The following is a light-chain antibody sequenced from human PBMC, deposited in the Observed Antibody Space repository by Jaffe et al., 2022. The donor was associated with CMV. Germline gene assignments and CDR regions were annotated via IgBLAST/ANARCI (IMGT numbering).Light chain of an antibody. V-gene: IGKV3-20*01. CDR3: QQYDTSQWT. CDR1: QSVSRSY. J-gene: IGKJ1*01. Sequence: EFVLTQSPGTLSLSPGERATLSCRASQSVSRSYLAWYQQKPGQAPRLLIHSVSSRATGIPDRFSGSGSGTDFTLTISRLEPEDFAVYYCQQYDTSQWTFGQGTKVEIK. CDR2: SVS.